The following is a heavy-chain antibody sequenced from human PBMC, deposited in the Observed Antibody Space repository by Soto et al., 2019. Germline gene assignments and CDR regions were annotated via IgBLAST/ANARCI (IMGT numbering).Heavy chain of an antibody. V-gene: IGHV1-18*01. D-gene: IGHD5-12*01. Sequence: QVQLVQSGGEVKKPGASVKLSCTASGYTFTSYGISWVRQAPGQGLEWMGWISAYNGKTNYAQNVQGRVTMTTDTXXRTAYMDLGSLRSDDTAVYYCARGGDVTYYHGMDVWGQGTTVTVSS. CDR1: GYTFTSYG. CDR3: ARGGDVTYYHGMDV. CDR2: ISAYNGKT. J-gene: IGHJ6*02.